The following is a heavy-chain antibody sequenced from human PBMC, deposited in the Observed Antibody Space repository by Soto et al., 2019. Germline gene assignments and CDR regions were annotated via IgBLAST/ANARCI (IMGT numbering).Heavy chain of an antibody. J-gene: IGHJ6*02. V-gene: IGHV3-23*01. Sequence: GGSLRLSCATSGLTFSNYTMSWVRQAPGGGLEWVSSMSGSSSTTYYADSVRGRFTISRDRSKNTLYLQMSSLRAEDTAVYYCAKDQGSSSSYYYYGMDVWGQGTTVTVSS. CDR3: AKDQGSSSSYYYYGMDV. D-gene: IGHD6-6*01. CDR1: GLTFSNYT. CDR2: MSGSSSTT.